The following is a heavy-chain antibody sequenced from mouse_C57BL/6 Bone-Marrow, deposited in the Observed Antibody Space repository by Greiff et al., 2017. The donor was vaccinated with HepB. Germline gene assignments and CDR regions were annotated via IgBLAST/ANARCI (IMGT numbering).Heavy chain of an antibody. CDR3: AREDAYDRNDVGY. V-gene: IGHV1-82*01. CDR2: IYPGDGGT. D-gene: IGHD2-14*01. J-gene: IGHJ2*01. Sequence: QVQLQQSGPELVKPGASVKISCKASGYAFSSSWMNWVKQRPGKGLEWIGLIYPGDGGTNYNEKFKGKATFTADTSSNTAYMQLSSLTAEDSAIYDRAREDAYDRNDVGYWGKGTTVTVAT. CDR1: GYAFSSSW.